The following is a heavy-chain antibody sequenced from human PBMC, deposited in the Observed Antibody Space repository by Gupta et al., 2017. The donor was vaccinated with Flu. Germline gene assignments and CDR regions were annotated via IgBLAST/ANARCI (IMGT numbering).Heavy chain of an antibody. Sequence: QVHLFQPGPERNTPGAPAQVSCRASDSTSTGYYMHWVRQAPGQGLEWMGWINPNSGGTNYAQKCQGRVTMTRDTSISTADMELSRLRSDDTAVYYCARNRVAARQDFSIDYWGQGTLVTVSS. J-gene: IGHJ4*02. CDR2: INPNSGGT. CDR3: ARNRVAARQDFSIDY. D-gene: IGHD6-6*01. V-gene: IGHV1-2*02. CDR1: DSTSTGYY.